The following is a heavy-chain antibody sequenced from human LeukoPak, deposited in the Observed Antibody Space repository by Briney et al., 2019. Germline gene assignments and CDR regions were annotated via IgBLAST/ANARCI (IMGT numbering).Heavy chain of an antibody. V-gene: IGHV4-38-2*02. Sequence: SETLSLTCTVSGYSISSGYYWGWIRQPPGKGLVWIGSIYHSGSTYYNPSLKSRLTISADTSKNQFSLRLSSVTAADTAVYYCVRVDNGGNYFDYWGQGTLVTVSS. D-gene: IGHD4-23*01. CDR2: IYHSGST. CDR3: VRVDNGGNYFDY. CDR1: GYSISSGYY. J-gene: IGHJ4*02.